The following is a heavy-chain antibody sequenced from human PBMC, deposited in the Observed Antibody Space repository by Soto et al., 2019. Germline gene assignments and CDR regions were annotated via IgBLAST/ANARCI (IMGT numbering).Heavy chain of an antibody. J-gene: IGHJ6*02. Sequence: QVQLVQSGAEVKKPGASVKVSCKASGYTFTSYGISWVRQAPGQGLEWMGWISAYNGNTNYAQKLQGRVTMTTDTSTSTAYMELRSLRSDDTAVYYCARVVGLRYFDWLLSGGGPYDCGMDVWGQGTTVTVSS. CDR3: ARVVGLRYFDWLLSGGGPYDCGMDV. CDR2: ISAYNGNT. D-gene: IGHD3-9*01. V-gene: IGHV1-18*04. CDR1: GYTFTSYG.